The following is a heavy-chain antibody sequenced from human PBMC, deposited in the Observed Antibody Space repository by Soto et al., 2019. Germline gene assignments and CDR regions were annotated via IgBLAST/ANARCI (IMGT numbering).Heavy chain of an antibody. Sequence: GGSLRLPCAASGFTFSNAWMNWVRQAPGKGLEWVGRIKSKTDGGTTDYAAPVKGRFTISRDDSKNTLYLQMNSLKTEDTAVYYCTTDHFGYGDYVVYWGQGTLVTVSS. CDR3: TTDHFGYGDYVVY. V-gene: IGHV3-15*07. D-gene: IGHD4-17*01. CDR2: IKSKTDGGTT. J-gene: IGHJ4*02. CDR1: GFTFSNAW.